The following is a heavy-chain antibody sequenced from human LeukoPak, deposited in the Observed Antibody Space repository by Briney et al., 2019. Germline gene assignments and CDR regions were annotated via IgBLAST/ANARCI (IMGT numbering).Heavy chain of an antibody. J-gene: IGHJ4*02. CDR3: AKDRNDYTDY. CDR2: ISGSGDST. Sequence: GGSLRLSCAASKFTFSSYAMRWVRQAPGKGLEWVSAISGSGDSTYYADSVKGRFTISRDNSKNTLYLQMNSLRAEDTAVYYCAKDRNDYTDYWGQGTLVTVSS. D-gene: IGHD1-14*01. CDR1: KFTFSSYA. V-gene: IGHV3-23*01.